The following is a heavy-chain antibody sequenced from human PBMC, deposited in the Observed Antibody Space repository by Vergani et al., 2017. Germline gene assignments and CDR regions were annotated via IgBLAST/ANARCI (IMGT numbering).Heavy chain of an antibody. CDR3: AREKNWNVIDY. J-gene: IGHJ4*02. CDR2: IYTSGST. D-gene: IGHD1-1*01. CDR1: GGSISSGSYY. Sequence: QVQLQESGPGLVQPSQTLSLTCTVSGGSISSGSYYWSWIRQPAGKGLEWIGRIYTSGSTNYNPSLKSRVTISVDTSKNQFSLKLSSVTAADTAVYYCAREKNWNVIDYWGQGTLVTVSS. V-gene: IGHV4-61*02.